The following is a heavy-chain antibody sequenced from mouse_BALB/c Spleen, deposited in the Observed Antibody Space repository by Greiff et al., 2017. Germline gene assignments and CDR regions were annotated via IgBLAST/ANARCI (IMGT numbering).Heavy chain of an antibody. Sequence: VRLQQSGAELMKPGASVKISCKATGYTFSSYWLEWVKQRPGHGLEWIGEILPGSGSTNYNEKFKGKATFTADTSSNTAYMQLSSLTSEDSAVYYCARWTTVGAMDYWGQGTSVTVSS. D-gene: IGHD1-1*01. J-gene: IGHJ4*01. CDR2: ILPGSGST. V-gene: IGHV1-9*01. CDR1: GYTFSSYW. CDR3: ARWTTVGAMDY.